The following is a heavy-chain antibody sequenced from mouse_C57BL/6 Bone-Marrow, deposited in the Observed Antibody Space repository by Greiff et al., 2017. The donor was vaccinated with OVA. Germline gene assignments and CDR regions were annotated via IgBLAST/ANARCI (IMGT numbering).Heavy chain of an antibody. CDR2: IDPSDSDT. CDR3: ARGRLDFYAMDY. J-gene: IGHJ4*01. Sequence: VQLQQPGAELVRPGSSVKLSCKASGYTFTSYWMHWVKQRPIQGLEWIGNIDPSDSDTHYNPKFKDKATLTVDKSSSTAYMQHSSLTSEDSAVYYWARGRLDFYAMDYWGQGTSVTVSS. V-gene: IGHV1-52*01. D-gene: IGHD3-1*01. CDR1: GYTFTSYW.